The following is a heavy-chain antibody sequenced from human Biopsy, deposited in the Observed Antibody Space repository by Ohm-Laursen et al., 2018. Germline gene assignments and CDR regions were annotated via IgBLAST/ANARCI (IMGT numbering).Heavy chain of an antibody. CDR2: FHPEDGET. Sequence: SVRVSCKVSGYALSELSIHWVRQAPGKGLEWMGGFHPEDGETIYAQKFQGRVTMTDDSSTDTAHMELSSLRSEDTAVYYCTTSYNSGWYYFDSWGQGTLVTVSS. CDR3: TTSYNSGWYYFDS. D-gene: IGHD6-19*01. J-gene: IGHJ4*02. CDR1: GYALSELS. V-gene: IGHV1-24*01.